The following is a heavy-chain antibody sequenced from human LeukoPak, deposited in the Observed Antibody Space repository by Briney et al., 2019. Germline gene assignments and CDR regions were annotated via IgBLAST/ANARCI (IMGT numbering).Heavy chain of an antibody. D-gene: IGHD3-10*01. CDR3: AKSYYGSGSYYKPPFDH. Sequence: GGSLRLSCAASGFTFSSYAMSWVRQAPGKGLEWVSAISGSGGSTYYADSVKGRFTISRDNSKNTLYLQMNSLRAEDTAVYYCAKSYYGSGSYYKPPFDHWGQGTLVTVSS. J-gene: IGHJ4*02. V-gene: IGHV3-23*01. CDR1: GFTFSSYA. CDR2: ISGSGGST.